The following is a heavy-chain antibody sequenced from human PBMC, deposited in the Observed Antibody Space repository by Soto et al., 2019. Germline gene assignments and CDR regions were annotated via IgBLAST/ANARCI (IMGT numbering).Heavy chain of an antibody. J-gene: IGHJ6*03. D-gene: IGHD1-26*01. V-gene: IGHV6-1*01. Sequence: SQTLSLTCAISGDSVSSNSDAWNWIRQSPSRGLEWLGRTYYRSKWYNDYAVSVKSRITINPDTSKNQFSLQLNSVTPEDTAVYYCARDSVVGATNVDYYYMDVWGKGTTVTVSS. CDR2: TYYRSKWYN. CDR3: ARDSVVGATNVDYYYMDV. CDR1: GDSVSSNSDA.